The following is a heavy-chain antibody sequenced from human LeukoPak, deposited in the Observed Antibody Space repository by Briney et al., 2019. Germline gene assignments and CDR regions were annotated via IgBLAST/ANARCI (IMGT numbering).Heavy chain of an antibody. CDR1: GFTFDDYA. CDR3: AKGQNTALEYYFDY. D-gene: IGHD2/OR15-2a*01. J-gene: IGHJ4*02. Sequence: GGSLRLSCAASGFTFDDYAMHWVRQAPGKGLEWVSGISWNSGSIGYADSVKGRFTISRDNAKNSLYLQMNSLRAEDTALYYCAKGQNTALEYYFDYWGQGTLVTVSS. V-gene: IGHV3-9*01. CDR2: ISWNSGSI.